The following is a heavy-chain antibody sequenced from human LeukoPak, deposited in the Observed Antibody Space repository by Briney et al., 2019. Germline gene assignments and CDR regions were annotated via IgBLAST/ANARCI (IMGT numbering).Heavy chain of an antibody. CDR3: ARDRGNGFNSYFFDY. V-gene: IGHV3-7*01. CDR1: GFTFSSYW. D-gene: IGHD5-24*01. J-gene: IGHJ4*02. CDR2: IKQDGGEE. Sequence: GGSLRLSCAASGFTFSSYWMSWVRQAPGKGLEWVANIKQDGGEEYYVDSVKGRFTISRDNGKNSLFLQMTSLRAEDTALYYCARDRGNGFNSYFFDYWGQGTLVTVSS.